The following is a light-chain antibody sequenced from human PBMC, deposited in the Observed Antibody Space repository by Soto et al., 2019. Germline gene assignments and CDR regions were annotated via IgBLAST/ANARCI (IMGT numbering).Light chain of an antibody. Sequence: DIQLTQSPSSLSASIGARVTISCRTSQNIKNYLTWYQQQRGKAPKLLVAAVSTLQSGVPSRFTGSGSGTEFTLTISSLLPEAFATSFCQQSYSHPWTFGHGTTVEI. CDR1: QNIKNY. V-gene: IGKV1-39*01. CDR3: QQSYSHPWT. J-gene: IGKJ1*01. CDR2: AVS.